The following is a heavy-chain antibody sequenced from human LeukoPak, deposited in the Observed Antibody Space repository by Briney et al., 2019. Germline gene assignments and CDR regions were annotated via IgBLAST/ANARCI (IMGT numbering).Heavy chain of an antibody. CDR3: ARDRHSIRFLEWLTPFDI. Sequence: KPSETLSLTCTVSGGSISSSSYYWGWIRQPPGKGLEWIGSIYYSGSTNYNHSLKSRVTIPVDTSKIQFSLKLSSVTAADTAVYYCARDRHSIRFLEWLTPFDIWGQGTMVTVSS. D-gene: IGHD3-3*01. J-gene: IGHJ3*02. CDR1: GGSISSSSYY. CDR2: IYYSGST. V-gene: IGHV4-39*07.